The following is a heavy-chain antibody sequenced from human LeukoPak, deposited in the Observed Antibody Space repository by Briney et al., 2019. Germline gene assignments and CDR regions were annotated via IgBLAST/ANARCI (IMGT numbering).Heavy chain of an antibody. D-gene: IGHD4-23*01. V-gene: IGHV1-2*04. J-gene: IGHJ4*02. Sequence: ASVKVSCKASGYTFTGHYIHWVRQAPGQGLEWMGWINPNSGGTNYAQTFQGWVTMTRDTSISTAYMELSRLRSDDTAVYYCARDLDYGGGFDYWGQGTLVTVSS. CDR3: ARDLDYGGGFDY. CDR2: INPNSGGT. CDR1: GYTFTGHY.